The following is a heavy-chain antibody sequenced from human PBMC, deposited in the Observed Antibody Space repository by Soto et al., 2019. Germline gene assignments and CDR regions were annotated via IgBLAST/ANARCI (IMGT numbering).Heavy chain of an antibody. V-gene: IGHV3-30*18. CDR3: AKDIVRYTYGACDN. J-gene: IGHJ4*02. CDR1: GFTFSSYG. CDR2: ISYDGSNK. D-gene: IGHD5-18*01. Sequence: QVQLVESGGVVVQPGKSLRLSCAASGFTFSSYGMYWIRQAPGKGVEWVAAISYDGSNKFHADSVKGRFIISRDNSQNTLYLQMTSLSTEDTAVYYCAKDIVRYTYGACDNWGQGALVTVSS.